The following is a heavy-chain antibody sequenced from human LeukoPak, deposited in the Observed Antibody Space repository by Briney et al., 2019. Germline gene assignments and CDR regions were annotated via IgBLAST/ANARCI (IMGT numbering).Heavy chain of an antibody. CDR2: IYYSGST. Sequence: PSETLSLTCTVSGGSISSSSYYWGWIRQPPGKGLEWIGSIYYSGSTYYNPSLKSRVTISVDTCKNQFSLKLSSVTAADTAVYYCARPSWYSGSYSYFDYWGQGTLVTVSS. CDR1: GGSISSSSYY. J-gene: IGHJ4*02. V-gene: IGHV4-39*01. D-gene: IGHD1-26*01. CDR3: ARPSWYSGSYSYFDY.